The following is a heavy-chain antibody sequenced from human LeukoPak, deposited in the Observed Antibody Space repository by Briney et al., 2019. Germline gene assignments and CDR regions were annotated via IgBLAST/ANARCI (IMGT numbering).Heavy chain of an antibody. D-gene: IGHD4-17*01. CDR2: IYYSGST. J-gene: IGHJ4*02. V-gene: IGHV4-59*01. CDR3: ARDYGDYFDY. CDR1: GGSISNCY. Sequence: SETLSLTCTVSGGSISNCYWSWIRQPPGKGLEWIGYIYYSGSTNYNPSLKSRVIISVDTSKNQFSLKLSSVAAADTAVYYCARDYGDYFDYWGQGTLVTVSS.